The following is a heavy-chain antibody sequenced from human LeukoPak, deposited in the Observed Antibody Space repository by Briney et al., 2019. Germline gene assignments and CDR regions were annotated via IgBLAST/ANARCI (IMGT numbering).Heavy chain of an antibody. CDR1: GFTFGNYW. D-gene: IGHD2-15*01. CDR2: INTDGSST. CDR3: ARGGVDPVDY. J-gene: IGHJ4*02. Sequence: GGSLRLSCAASGFTFGNYWMHWVRQAPGKGLVWVSRINTDGSSTNYADSVRGRFTISRDNAKNTLYLQMFSLRVEDTAVYYCARGGVDPVDYWGQGTLVTVSS. V-gene: IGHV3-74*01.